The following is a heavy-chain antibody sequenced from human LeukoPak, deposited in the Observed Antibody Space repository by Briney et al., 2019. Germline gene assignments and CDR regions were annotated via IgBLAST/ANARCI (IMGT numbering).Heavy chain of an antibody. CDR1: GFTFSSYS. CDR2: IKEDGSEK. CDR3: ARQYSSGWD. D-gene: IGHD6-19*01. Sequence: GGSLRLSCAASGFTFSSYSMSWVRQAPGKGLEWVANIKEDGSEKDYVDSVKGRFTISRDNAKNSLYLQMNSLRAEDTAVYYCARQYSSGWDWGQGTLVTVSS. J-gene: IGHJ4*02. V-gene: IGHV3-7*01.